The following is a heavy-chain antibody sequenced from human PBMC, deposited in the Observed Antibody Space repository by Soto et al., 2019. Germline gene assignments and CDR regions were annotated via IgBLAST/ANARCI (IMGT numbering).Heavy chain of an antibody. CDR2: MNPKNSDT. Sequence: QVQLVQSGADVKKPGDSMRVSCKASAYTFTGYYIHWVRQAPGQGIEWMGWMNPKNSDTGYAPQFQRRVTMTRDPSINTADMDLRRSTYDDTAIYYCARDGPGAGHGDVDYWGQGALVTVSS. CDR1: AYTFTGYY. CDR3: ARDGPGAGHGDVDY. J-gene: IGHJ4*02. V-gene: IGHV1-2*02. D-gene: IGHD4-17*01.